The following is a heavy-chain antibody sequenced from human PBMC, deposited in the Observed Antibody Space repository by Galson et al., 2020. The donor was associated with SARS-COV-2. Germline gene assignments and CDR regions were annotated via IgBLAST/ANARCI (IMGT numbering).Heavy chain of an antibody. V-gene: IGHV7-4-1*02. D-gene: IGHD6-13*01. Sequence: ASVKISCKASGYTFTSYAMNWVRQAPGQGLEWMGWINTNTGNPTYAQGFTGRVVFSLDTSVSTAYLQISSLKAEDTAVYYCARAGSRYSSSWYDDYGGQGTLVTVSS. J-gene: IGHJ4*02. CDR3: ARAGSRYSSSWYDDY. CDR2: INTNTGNP. CDR1: GYTFTSYA.